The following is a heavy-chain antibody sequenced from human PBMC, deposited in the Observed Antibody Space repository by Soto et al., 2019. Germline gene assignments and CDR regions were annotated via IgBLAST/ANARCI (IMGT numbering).Heavy chain of an antibody. J-gene: IGHJ3*02. CDR2: IMPVFGTT. V-gene: IGHV1-69*01. Sequence: QVQLVQSGAEVKKPGSSVKVSCKASGGTFSSYAISWVRQAPGQGLEWMGGIMPVFGTTNNAQKFQGRVTITADESTSTAYMELSSLRSEDTAVYYCARGTLTDDAFDIWGQGTMVTVFS. CDR1: GGTFSSYA. CDR3: ARGTLTDDAFDI. D-gene: IGHD4-4*01.